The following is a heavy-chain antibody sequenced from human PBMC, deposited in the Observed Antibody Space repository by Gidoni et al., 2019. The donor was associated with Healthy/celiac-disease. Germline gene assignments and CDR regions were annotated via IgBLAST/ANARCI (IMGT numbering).Heavy chain of an antibody. CDR3: ARGSYYDFWSGLSLDY. CDR2: ISSSSSYT. Sequence: QVQLVESGGGLVKPGGSLRLSCAASGFTFSEYYMSWIRQAPGKGLEWVSYISSSSSYTNYADSVKGRFTISRDNAKNSLYLQMNSLRAEDTAVYYCARGSYYDFWSGLSLDYWGQGTLVTVSS. V-gene: IGHV3-11*05. J-gene: IGHJ4*02. D-gene: IGHD3-3*01. CDR1: GFTFSEYY.